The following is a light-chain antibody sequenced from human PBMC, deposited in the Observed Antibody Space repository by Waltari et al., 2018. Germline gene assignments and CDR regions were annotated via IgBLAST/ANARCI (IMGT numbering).Light chain of an antibody. CDR2: DAP. CDR3: QKYGTRPAT. CDR1: RSVGRT. Sequence: EIVLTQSPASLSLSPGDRATLSCRASRSVGRTLAWYQQRPGQAPRLLIYDAPTRATGIPDRFSGSGSGTDFSLTISRLEPEDFAVYYCQKYGTRPATFGQGTKVEVK. J-gene: IGKJ1*01. V-gene: IGKV3-20*01.